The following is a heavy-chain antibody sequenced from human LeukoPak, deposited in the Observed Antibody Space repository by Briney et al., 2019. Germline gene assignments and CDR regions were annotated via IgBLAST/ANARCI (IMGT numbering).Heavy chain of an antibody. CDR2: IIPIFGTA. V-gene: IGHV1-69*06. CDR1: GGTFSSYA. Sequence: ASVKVSCKASGGTFSSYAISWVRQAPGQGLEWMGGIIPIFGTANYAQKFQGRVTITADKSTSTAYMELSSLRSEDTAVYYCARGDGYSSPYYFDYWGQGTLVTGSS. CDR3: ARGDGYSSPYYFDY. D-gene: IGHD5-18*01. J-gene: IGHJ4*02.